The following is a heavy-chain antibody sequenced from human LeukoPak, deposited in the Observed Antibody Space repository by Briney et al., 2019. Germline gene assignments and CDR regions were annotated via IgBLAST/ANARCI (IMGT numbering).Heavy chain of an antibody. CDR2: ISSTSGTI. D-gene: IGHD3-22*01. V-gene: IGHV3-11*04. Sequence: GGSLRLSCAASGFTFSDYYMSWIRQAPGKGLEWVSYISSTSGTIYYADSVKGRFTISRENAKNSLYLQMNSLRAGDTAVYYCARGDSSGYYPDYWGQGTLVTVSS. CDR3: ARGDSSGYYPDY. CDR1: GFTFSDYY. J-gene: IGHJ4*02.